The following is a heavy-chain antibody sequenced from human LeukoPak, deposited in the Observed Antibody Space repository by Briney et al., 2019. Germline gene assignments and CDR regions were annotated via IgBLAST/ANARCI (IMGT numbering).Heavy chain of an antibody. D-gene: IGHD6-19*01. Sequence: ASAKVSCKASGYTFTSYGTSWVRQAPGQGLEWMGWISTYNGNTNYEQTLQGRVTMTTDTSTSTAYMEMRSLRSDDTAVYYCERLEGAVAGFFYWGQGTLVTVSS. CDR1: GYTFTSYG. CDR3: ERLEGAVAGFFY. J-gene: IGHJ4*02. CDR2: ISTYNGNT. V-gene: IGHV1-18*01.